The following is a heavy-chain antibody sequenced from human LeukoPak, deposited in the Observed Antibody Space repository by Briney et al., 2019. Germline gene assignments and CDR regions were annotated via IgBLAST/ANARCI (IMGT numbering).Heavy chain of an antibody. CDR3: ALDCCTGSRFVH. CDR1: GFTVSTNY. J-gene: IGHJ4*02. D-gene: IGHD3-10*01. V-gene: IGHV3-53*01. Sequence: PGGSLRLSCAVSGFTVSTNYMGWVRQAPGKGLEWVTGIHRDGSTYYADSVKGRFTVSRDTFRNILYLQMNSLRVEDTALYYCALDCCTGSRFVHWGQGTLVTVPS. CDR2: IHRDGST.